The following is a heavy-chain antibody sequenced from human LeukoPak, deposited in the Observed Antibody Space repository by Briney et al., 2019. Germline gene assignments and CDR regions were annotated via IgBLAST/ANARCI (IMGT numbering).Heavy chain of an antibody. V-gene: IGHV4-61*02. CDR2: IYTSGDT. CDR3: ARSRGYSYGTTFLDY. J-gene: IGHJ4*02. CDR1: GGSISSGSYY. Sequence: SETLSLTCTVSGGSISSGSYYWSWIRQPAGKGLEWIGRIYTSGDTNYNPSLKSRVTISVDTSKNQFSLKLSSVTAADTAVYYCARSRGYSYGTTFLDYWGQGTLVTVSS. D-gene: IGHD5-18*01.